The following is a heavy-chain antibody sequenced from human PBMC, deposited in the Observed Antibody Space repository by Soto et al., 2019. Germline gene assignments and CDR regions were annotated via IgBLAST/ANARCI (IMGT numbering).Heavy chain of an antibody. J-gene: IGHJ4*02. CDR3: AKGPYYYDSSGFAY. V-gene: IGHV3-30*18. Sequence: PGGSLRLSCAASGFTFSSYGMHWVRQAPGKGLEWVGVISYDGSNKYYADSVKGRFTISRDNSKNTLYLQMNSLRAEDTAVYYCAKGPYYYDSSGFAYWGQGTLVTVSS. CDR2: ISYDGSNK. CDR1: GFTFSSYG. D-gene: IGHD3-22*01.